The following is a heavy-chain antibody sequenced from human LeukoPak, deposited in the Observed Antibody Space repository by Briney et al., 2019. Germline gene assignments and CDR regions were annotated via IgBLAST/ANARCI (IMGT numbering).Heavy chain of an antibody. Sequence: PSETLSLTCDVSGVPIRSYWWSWVRKPGGKALEWIGRIYTTGRTNYSPSFQSRVTMSIDMSTNQFSLTLSSVTAADTAVYYCARSGYTISAYHSDFWGQGAPVTVSS. CDR1: GVPIRSYW. J-gene: IGHJ4*02. CDR2: IYTTGRT. CDR3: ARSGYTISAYHSDF. D-gene: IGHD5-18*01. V-gene: IGHV4-4*07.